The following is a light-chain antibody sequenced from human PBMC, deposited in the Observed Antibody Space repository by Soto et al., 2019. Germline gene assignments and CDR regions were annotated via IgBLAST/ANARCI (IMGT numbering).Light chain of an antibody. Sequence: EIVLTQSPGTLSLSPGERATLSCRASQSVSSSQFAWYQQKPGQAPRLLIFGASSRAAGIPDRFSGSGSGTDFILTISRREPEDFAVYYFQQYEGSPPWTFGQGTKVEIK. CDR3: QQYEGSPPWT. J-gene: IGKJ1*01. CDR2: GAS. CDR1: QSVSSSQ. V-gene: IGKV3-20*01.